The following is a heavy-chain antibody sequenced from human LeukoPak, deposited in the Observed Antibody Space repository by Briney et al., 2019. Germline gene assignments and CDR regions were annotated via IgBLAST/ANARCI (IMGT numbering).Heavy chain of an antibody. Sequence: GGSMRLSCVLSGFTFSDYYMSWDRQAPGKGLEWISYIRGTSTDIKIADSVKGRCTISRDNAQNTLSLQMNSLRAEDTAVYYCVRDNTNYNNYHGMDVWGQGTTVTVSS. CDR3: VRDNTNYNNYHGMDV. D-gene: IGHD2-8*01. CDR1: GFTFSDYY. V-gene: IGHV3-11*05. CDR2: IRGTSTDI. J-gene: IGHJ6*02.